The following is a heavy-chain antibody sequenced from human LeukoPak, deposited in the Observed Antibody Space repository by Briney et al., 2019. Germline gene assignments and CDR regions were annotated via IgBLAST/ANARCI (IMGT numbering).Heavy chain of an antibody. CDR1: GGSISSYY. V-gene: IGHV4-59*01. CDR2: IYYSGST. J-gene: IGHJ4*02. CDR3: ARGYYYDSSGYYPPDY. D-gene: IGHD3-22*01. Sequence: SETLSLTCTVSGGSISSYYWSWIRQPPGKGLEWIGYIYYSGSTNYNPSLKSRVTISVDTSENQFSLKLSSVTAADTAVYYCARGYYYDSSGYYPPDYWGQGTLVTVSS.